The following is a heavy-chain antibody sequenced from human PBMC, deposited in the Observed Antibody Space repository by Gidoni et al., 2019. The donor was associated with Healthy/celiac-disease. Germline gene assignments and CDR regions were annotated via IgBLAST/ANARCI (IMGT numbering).Heavy chain of an antibody. Sequence: QLQLQESGPGLVKPSETLSLTCTVSGGSISSSSYYWGWIRQPPGKGLEWIGSIYYSESTYYNPSLKSRVTISVDTSKNQFSLKLSSVTAADTAVYYCARSNQLRFFEWLFHYYFDYWGQGTLVTVSS. J-gene: IGHJ4*02. CDR1: GGSISSSSYY. CDR2: IYYSEST. CDR3: ARSNQLRFFEWLFHYYFDY. D-gene: IGHD3-3*01. V-gene: IGHV4-39*01.